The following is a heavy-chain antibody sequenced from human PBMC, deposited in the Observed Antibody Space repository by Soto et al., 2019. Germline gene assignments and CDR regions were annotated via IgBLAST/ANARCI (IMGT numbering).Heavy chain of an antibody. D-gene: IGHD6-13*01. V-gene: IGHV1-3*01. Sequence: ASVKVSCKASGYTFTSYAMHWVRQAPGQRLEWMGWINAGNGNTKYSQKFQGRVTITRDTSASTAYMELSSLRSEDTAVYYCARAGMRTRGPAAGLYYMDVWGKGTTVTVSS. J-gene: IGHJ6*03. CDR1: GYTFTSYA. CDR2: INAGNGNT. CDR3: ARAGMRTRGPAAGLYYMDV.